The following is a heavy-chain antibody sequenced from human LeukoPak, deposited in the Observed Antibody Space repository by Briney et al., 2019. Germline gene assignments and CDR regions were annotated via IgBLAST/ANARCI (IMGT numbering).Heavy chain of an antibody. V-gene: IGHV3-33*01. Sequence: GGSLRLSCAASGFTFSSYGMHWVRQAPGKGLEWVAVIWYDGSNKYYADSVKGRFTISRDNPKNTLYLQMNSLRAEDTAVYYCARAPTSYYYFDYWGQGTLVTVSS. J-gene: IGHJ4*02. D-gene: IGHD1-26*01. CDR3: ARAPTSYYYFDY. CDR1: GFTFSSYG. CDR2: IWYDGSNK.